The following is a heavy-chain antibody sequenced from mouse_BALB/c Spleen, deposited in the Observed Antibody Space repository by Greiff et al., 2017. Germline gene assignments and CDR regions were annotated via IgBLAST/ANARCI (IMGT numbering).Heavy chain of an antibody. V-gene: IGHV1-87*01. CDR1: GYTFTCYW. Sequence: QVQLQQSGAELARPGASVKLSCKASGYTFTCYWMQWVKQRPGQGLEWIGAIYPGDGDTRYTQKFKGKATLTADKSSSTAYMQLSSLASEDSAVYYCARRTPYAMDYWGQGTSVTVSS. CDR3: ARRTPYAMDY. J-gene: IGHJ4*01. CDR2: IYPGDGDT.